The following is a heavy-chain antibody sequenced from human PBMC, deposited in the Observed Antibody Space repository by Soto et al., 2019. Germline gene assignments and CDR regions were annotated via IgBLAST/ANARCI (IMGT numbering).Heavy chain of an antibody. CDR2: INPSGGST. V-gene: IGHV1-46*01. J-gene: IGHJ4*02. Sequence: ASVKVSCKASGYTFTSYYMHWVRQAPGQGLEWMGIINPSGGSTSYAQKFQGRVTMTRDTSTSTVYMELSSLRSEDTAVYYCARGSAVEWLSTGLSYFDYWGQGTLVTVSS. CDR1: GYTFTSYY. D-gene: IGHD3-3*01. CDR3: ARGSAVEWLSTGLSYFDY.